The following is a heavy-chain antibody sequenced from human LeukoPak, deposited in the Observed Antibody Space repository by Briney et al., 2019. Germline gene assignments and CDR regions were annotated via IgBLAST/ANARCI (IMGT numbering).Heavy chain of an antibody. J-gene: IGHJ4*02. CDR1: GFTFDDYA. Sequence: GGSLRLSCAASGFTFDDYAMQWVRQAPGKGLEWVSGISWNSGSTYYADSVKGRFTISRDNSKNTLYLQMNSLRAEDTAVYYCARELHSSGYPYFDYWGQGTLVTVSS. D-gene: IGHD3-22*01. V-gene: IGHV3-9*01. CDR3: ARELHSSGYPYFDY. CDR2: ISWNSGST.